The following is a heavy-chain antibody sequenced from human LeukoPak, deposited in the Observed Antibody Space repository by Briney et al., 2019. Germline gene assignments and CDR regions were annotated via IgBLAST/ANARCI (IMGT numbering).Heavy chain of an antibody. CDR2: TYYSGST. CDR3: ARRDSSGVVPRWDY. CDR1: GGSITSSSYY. V-gene: IGHV4-39*01. J-gene: IGHJ4*02. Sequence: SETLSLTCTVSGGSITSSSYYWGWIRPPPGKGLEWIGSTYYSGSTYYNPSLKSRVTISVDTSKNQFSLKLSSVTAADTAVYYCARRDSSGVVPRWDYWGQGTLVTVSS. D-gene: IGHD6-19*01.